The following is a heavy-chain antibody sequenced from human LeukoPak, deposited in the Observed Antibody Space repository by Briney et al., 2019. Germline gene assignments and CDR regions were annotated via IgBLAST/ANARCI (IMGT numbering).Heavy chain of an antibody. J-gene: IGHJ4*02. CDR1: GFTLSSHS. CDR3: ARDLYDSGAYSSPIDY. CDR2: ISSSSSYI. V-gene: IGHV3-21*01. D-gene: IGHD3-22*01. Sequence: GGSLILSCAAYGFTLSSHSMNWVRQAPGKGLEWVSSISSSSSYIHSADSVKGRFTISRDNAENSPYLQMNSLRAEDTAVYYCARDLYDSGAYSSPIDYWGQGTLVTVSS.